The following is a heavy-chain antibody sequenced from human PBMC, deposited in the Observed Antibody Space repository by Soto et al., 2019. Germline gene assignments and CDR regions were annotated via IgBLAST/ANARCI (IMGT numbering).Heavy chain of an antibody. Sequence: PSQTLSLTFAISGASVSSKSAAWNCISQSPSRGLEWLGRTYYRSKWYNDYAVSVKSRITINPDTSKNQFSLQLKSVTPEDTAVYYCGTFLSTTSPDVWGQGTTVTVSS. CDR3: GTFLSTTSPDV. D-gene: IGHD2-2*01. CDR1: GASVSSKSAA. V-gene: IGHV6-1*01. J-gene: IGHJ6*02. CDR2: TYYRSKWYN.